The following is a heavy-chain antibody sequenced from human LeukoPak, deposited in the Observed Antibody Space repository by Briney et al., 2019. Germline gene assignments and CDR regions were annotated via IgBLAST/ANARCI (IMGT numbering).Heavy chain of an antibody. CDR1: GGSFSGYY. CDR3: ARGPQSRFDY. V-gene: IGHV4-34*01. CDR2: INHSGTT. J-gene: IGHJ4*02. Sequence: SETLSLTCAVYGGSFSGYYRSWIRQPPGKGLEWIGEINHSGTTNYNPSLKSRVTISVDTSKNQFSLKLTSVTAADTAVYYCARGPQSRFDYWGQGTLATVSS.